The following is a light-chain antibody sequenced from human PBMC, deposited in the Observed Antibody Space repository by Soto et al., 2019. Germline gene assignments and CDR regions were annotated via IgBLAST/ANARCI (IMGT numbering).Light chain of an antibody. CDR1: SSDVGDNY. CDR2: EVT. Sequence: QSALAQPLSASGSPGQSVTISCTGTSSDVGDNYVSWYQQHLGKAPKLIIYEVTLRPSGVPDRFSGSKSGNTASLTVSGLQADDEADYYCSAYAGSNTFVFGTGTKLTVL. J-gene: IGLJ1*01. CDR3: SAYAGSNTFV. V-gene: IGLV2-8*01.